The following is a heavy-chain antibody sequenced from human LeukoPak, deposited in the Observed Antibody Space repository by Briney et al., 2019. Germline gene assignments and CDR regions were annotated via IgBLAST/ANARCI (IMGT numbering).Heavy chain of an antibody. CDR2: ISWNSGSI. CDR1: GFIFDDYA. CDR3: AKALLHYDILTGPDY. J-gene: IGHJ4*02. V-gene: IGHV3-9*03. D-gene: IGHD3-9*01. Sequence: GRSLRLSCAASGFIFDDYAMHWVRQAPGKGLEWVSGISWNSGSIGYADSVKGRFTISRDNAKNSLYLQMNSLRAEDMALYYCAKALLHYDILTGPDYWGQGTLVTVSS.